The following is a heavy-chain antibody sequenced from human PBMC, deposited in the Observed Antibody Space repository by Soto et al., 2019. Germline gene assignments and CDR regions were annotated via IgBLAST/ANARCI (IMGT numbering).Heavy chain of an antibody. CDR2: INPSARSA. V-gene: IGHV1-46*04. D-gene: IGHD1-1*01. Sequence: ASVKVSCKASGYTFTNYYLHCVRQAPGQGLEWVGMINPSARSASYAQKLRGRLTMDRDTSTTTVYMELSRLTSEDTAVYYCARDNSAANGVLDHWGLGTLVTVSS. CDR1: GYTFTNYY. J-gene: IGHJ4*02. CDR3: ARDNSAANGVLDH.